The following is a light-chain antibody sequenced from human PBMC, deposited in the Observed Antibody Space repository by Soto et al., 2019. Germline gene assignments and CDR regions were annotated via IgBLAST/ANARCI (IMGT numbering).Light chain of an antibody. CDR2: EVS. J-gene: IGLJ1*01. V-gene: IGLV2-14*01. CDR3: SSYTGSSTLYV. Sequence: QSALTQPASVSGSPGQSITISCTGTSSDVGDYDYVSWYQQHTGKAPKLMIYEVSKRPSGVSNRFSGSKSGDTASLTISGLQAEDEADYYCSSYTGSSTLYVFGTGTKVTVL. CDR1: SSDVGDYDY.